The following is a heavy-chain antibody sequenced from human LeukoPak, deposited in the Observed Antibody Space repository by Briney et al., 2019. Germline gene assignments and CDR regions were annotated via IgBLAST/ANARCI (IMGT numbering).Heavy chain of an antibody. CDR2: ISSSSSYI. CDR1: GFTFSSYS. V-gene: IGHV3-21*01. Sequence: PGGSLRLSCVASGFTFSSYSMNWVRQAPGKGLEWVSFISSSSSYIYYADSVKGRFTISRDNAKNSLYVEMNSLRVEDTAVYYCARGGGVITFGGVIVFDYWGQGTLVTVSS. CDR3: ARGGGVITFGGVIVFDY. J-gene: IGHJ4*02. D-gene: IGHD3-16*02.